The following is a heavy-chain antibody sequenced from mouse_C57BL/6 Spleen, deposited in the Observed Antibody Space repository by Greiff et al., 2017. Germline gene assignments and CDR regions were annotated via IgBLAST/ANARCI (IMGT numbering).Heavy chain of an antibody. V-gene: IGHV5-4*01. CDR3: ARERDGTGNFDV. D-gene: IGHD2-1*01. CDR2: ISDGGSYT. CDR1: GFTFSSYA. Sequence: EVKVVESGGGLVKPGGSLKLSCAASGFTFSSYAMSWVRQTPEKRLEWVATISDGGSYTYYPDNVKGRFTISRDNAKNNLYLQMSHLKSEDTAMYYCARERDGTGNFDVWGTGTTVTVSS. J-gene: IGHJ1*03.